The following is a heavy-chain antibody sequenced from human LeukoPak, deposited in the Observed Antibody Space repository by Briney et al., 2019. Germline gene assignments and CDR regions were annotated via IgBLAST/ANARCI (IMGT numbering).Heavy chain of an antibody. V-gene: IGHV4-59*01. CDR3: ARVASAGPFDY. CDR1: GFTLSDYY. J-gene: IGHJ4*02. D-gene: IGHD2-15*01. CDR2: IHYSGST. Sequence: PSETLSLTCTASGFTLSDYYWSWVRQPPGKGLEWICCIHYSGSTDYNASLKSRATMSVDTSKNQFSLKPRSVTAADTAVYYCARVASAGPFDYWGQGTLVTVSS.